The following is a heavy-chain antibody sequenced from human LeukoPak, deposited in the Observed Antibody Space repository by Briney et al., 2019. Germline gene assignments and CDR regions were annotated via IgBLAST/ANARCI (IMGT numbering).Heavy chain of an antibody. CDR3: ARGPHYALGIYFDY. J-gene: IGHJ4*02. V-gene: IGHV4-4*07. CDR2: IYTSGST. Sequence: SETLSLTCTVSGGSISSYYWSWIRQPAGKGLEWIGRIYTSGSTNYNPSLKSRVTMSVDTSRNQFSLKLSSVTAADTAVYYCARGPHYALGIYFDYWGQGTLVTVSS. D-gene: IGHD7-27*01. CDR1: GGSISSYY.